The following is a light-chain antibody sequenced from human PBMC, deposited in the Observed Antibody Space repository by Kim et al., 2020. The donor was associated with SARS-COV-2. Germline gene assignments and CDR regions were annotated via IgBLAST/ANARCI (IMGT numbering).Light chain of an antibody. J-gene: IGKJ2*01. CDR2: DAS. CDR1: QSVSTS. V-gene: IGKV1-5*01. Sequence: SASVGDRVTITCRASQSVSTSLAWYQQKPRKAPRLLIYDASVLKSGVPSRFSGGASGTEFTLTISSVQPDDFATYYCQQYSSFLYTFGQGTKLEI. CDR3: QQYSSFLYT.